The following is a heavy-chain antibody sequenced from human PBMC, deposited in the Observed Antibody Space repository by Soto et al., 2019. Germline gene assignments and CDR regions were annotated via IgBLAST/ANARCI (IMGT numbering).Heavy chain of an antibody. CDR2: ISYDGSNK. D-gene: IGHD2-2*01. J-gene: IGHJ5*02. CDR3: AKDALPAAIAASWFDP. CDR1: GFTFSSYG. Sequence: VGSLRLSCAASGFTFSSYGMHWVRQAPGKGLEWVAVISYDGSNKYYADSVKGRFTISRDNSKNTLYLQMNSLRAEDTAVYYCAKDALPAAIAASWFDPWGQGTLVTVSS. V-gene: IGHV3-30*18.